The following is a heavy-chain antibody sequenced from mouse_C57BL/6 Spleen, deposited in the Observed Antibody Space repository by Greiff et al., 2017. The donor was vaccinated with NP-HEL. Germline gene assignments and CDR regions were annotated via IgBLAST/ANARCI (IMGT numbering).Heavy chain of an antibody. CDR3: ARVLLQHGIVFDY. J-gene: IGHJ2*01. D-gene: IGHD2-3*01. CDR2: INPSDSTT. CDR1: GYSFTDYN. V-gene: IGHV1-39*01. Sequence: EVQLQQSGPELVKPGASVKISCKASGYSFTDYNMNWVKQSNGKSLEWIGVINPSDSTTNYNQKFKGKATLTVDQSSSTAYMQLNSLTSEDSAVYYCARVLLQHGIVFDYWGQGTTLTVSS.